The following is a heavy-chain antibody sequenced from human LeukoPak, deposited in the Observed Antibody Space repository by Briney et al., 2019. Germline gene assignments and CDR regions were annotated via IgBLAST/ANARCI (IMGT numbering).Heavy chain of an antibody. CDR3: ASHASYYYDSSGYRDFDF. CDR2: INWNGGST. CDR1: GLTFADYG. Sequence: GRSLRLSCVASGLTFADYGLSWVRQAAGEGLEWAAGINWNGGSTGYADSVKGRFSISRDNAKNSLYLQMNSLRAADTALYYCASHASYYYDSSGYRDFDFWGQGTLVTVSS. J-gene: IGHJ4*02. D-gene: IGHD3-22*01. V-gene: IGHV3-20*04.